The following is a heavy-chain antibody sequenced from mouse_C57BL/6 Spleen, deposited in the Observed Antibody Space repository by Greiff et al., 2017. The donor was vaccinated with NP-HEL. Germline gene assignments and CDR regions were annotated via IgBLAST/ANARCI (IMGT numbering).Heavy chain of an antibody. CDR3: AREGSGITTVVRYFDV. V-gene: IGHV1-63*01. CDR1: GYTFTNYW. CDR2: IYPGGGYT. D-gene: IGHD1-1*01. Sequence: VQLQQSGAELVRPGTSVKMSCKASGYTFTNYWIGWAKQRPGHGLEWIGDIYPGGGYTNYNEKFKGKATLTADKSSSTAYMQFSSLTSEDSAIYCCAREGSGITTVVRYFDVWGTGTTVTVSS. J-gene: IGHJ1*03.